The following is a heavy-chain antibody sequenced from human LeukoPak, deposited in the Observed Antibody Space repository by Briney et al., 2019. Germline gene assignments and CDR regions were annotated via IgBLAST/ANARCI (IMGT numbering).Heavy chain of an antibody. CDR3: ATDSRGSRSYH. D-gene: IGHD1-26*01. CDR2: IFYRGST. CDR1: GVSISGGGYY. Sequence: SETLSLTCTASGVSISGGGYYWTWIRQHPGKGLEWIGYIFYRGSTYYNPSLKSRVAISVDMSKNQFSLKLSSVTAADMAVYYCATDSRGSRSYHWGQGTLVTVSS. V-gene: IGHV4-31*03. J-gene: IGHJ4*02.